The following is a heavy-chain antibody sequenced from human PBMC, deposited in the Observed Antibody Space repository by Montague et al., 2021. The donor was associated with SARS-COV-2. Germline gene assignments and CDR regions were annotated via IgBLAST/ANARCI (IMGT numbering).Heavy chain of an antibody. CDR3: ARLLRSCTNGVCRTYHYYAMDV. CDR1: GGSISGYY. V-gene: IGHV4-59*01. D-gene: IGHD2-8*01. J-gene: IGHJ6*02. CDR2: IYYSGST. Sequence: SETLSLTCSVSGGSISGYYWSWLRQPPGKGLEWIGDIYYSGSTKYNPSLKSRVTISVDRSKNRFSLNLNSVTAADTAVYFCARLLRSCTNGVCRTYHYYAMDVWGQGSTVTVSS.